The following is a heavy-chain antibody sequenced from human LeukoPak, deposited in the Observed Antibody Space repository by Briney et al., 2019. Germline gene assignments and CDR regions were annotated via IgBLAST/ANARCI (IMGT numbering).Heavy chain of an antibody. D-gene: IGHD1-26*01. Sequence: PSETLSLTCTVSGYSISSGFYWGWIRQPPGKGLEWMGSIYHSGSTHYNPSLKSRVTISVDTSKNQLSLKLSSVTAADTAVYYCARGVGLTQGGTFDYWGQGTLVTVSS. CDR3: ARGVGLTQGGTFDY. CDR2: IYHSGST. V-gene: IGHV4-38-2*02. CDR1: GYSISSGFY. J-gene: IGHJ4*02.